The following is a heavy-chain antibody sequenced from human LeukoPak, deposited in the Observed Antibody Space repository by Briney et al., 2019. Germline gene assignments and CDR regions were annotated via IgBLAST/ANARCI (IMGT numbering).Heavy chain of an antibody. CDR1: GXTFSSYS. V-gene: IGHV3-48*02. CDR2: ISSGSNTI. Sequence: PGGSLRLSCAASGXTFSSYSMNWVRQAPGKGLEWVSYISSGSNTIYYADSVKGRFTISRDNAKNSLHLQMYSLRDEDTAVYYCARDRYYGSGSPFDYWGQGTLVTVSS. J-gene: IGHJ4*02. D-gene: IGHD3-10*01. CDR3: ARDRYYGSGSPFDY.